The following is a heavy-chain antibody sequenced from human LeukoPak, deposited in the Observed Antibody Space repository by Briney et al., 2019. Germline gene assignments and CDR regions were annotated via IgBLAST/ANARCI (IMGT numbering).Heavy chain of an antibody. J-gene: IGHJ4*02. CDR2: ISSSSSYI. D-gene: IGHD3-3*01. CDR1: GFTSSSYS. CDR3: ARGPPRTYYDFWSGYLRCDY. V-gene: IGHV3-21*01. Sequence: GGSLRLSCAASGFTSSSYSMNWVRQAPGKGLEWVSSISSSSSYIYYADSVKGRFTISRDNAKNSLYLQMNSLRAEDTAVYYCARGPPRTYYDFWSGYLRCDYWGQGTLATVSS.